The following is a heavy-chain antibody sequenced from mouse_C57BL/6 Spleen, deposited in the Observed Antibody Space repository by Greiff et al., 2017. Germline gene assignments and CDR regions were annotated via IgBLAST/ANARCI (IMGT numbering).Heavy chain of an antibody. J-gene: IGHJ2*01. CDR1: GYSITSGYY. CDR2: ISYAGSN. V-gene: IGHV3-6*01. Sequence: EVKLMDSGPGLVKPSPSLSLTCSVTGYSITSGYYWNWIRQFPGNKLECMGYISYAGSNNYNPSLKNRISITRDTSKNQCFLKLNSVTTEDTATYYCARDGYYYGGYRGQGSTLTVSS. CDR3: ARDGYYYGGY. D-gene: IGHD1-1*01.